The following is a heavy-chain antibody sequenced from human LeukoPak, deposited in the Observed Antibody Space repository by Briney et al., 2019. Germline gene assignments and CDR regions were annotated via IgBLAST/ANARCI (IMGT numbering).Heavy chain of an antibody. CDR2: LWYDGSNK. J-gene: IGHJ4*02. Sequence: GGSLRLSCAASRFTFSSYGMLWLRQAPGKGLEWVAVLWYDGSNKYYADSVKGRFTISRDNSKNTLYLQMNSLRAEDTAVYYCARDSGIAGNFDYWGQGTLVTVSS. V-gene: IGHV3-33*01. D-gene: IGHD6-13*01. CDR1: RFTFSSYG. CDR3: ARDSGIAGNFDY.